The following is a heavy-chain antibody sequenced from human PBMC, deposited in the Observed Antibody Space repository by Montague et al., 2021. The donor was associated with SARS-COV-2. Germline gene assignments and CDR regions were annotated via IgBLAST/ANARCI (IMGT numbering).Heavy chain of an antibody. Sequence: SETLSLTCTVSSDSISNYYWSWIRQPPGKGPEWIAYVSHTGNTNYNPSLRRRVTVSVDTSKNQVSLNLSSVTAADTAVYYCAKHKWSQRLVAYFDSWGQGTVVSVSS. V-gene: IGHV4-59*08. CDR2: VSHTGNT. CDR3: AKHKWSQRLVAYFDS. D-gene: IGHD3-3*01. J-gene: IGHJ4*01. CDR1: SDSISNYY.